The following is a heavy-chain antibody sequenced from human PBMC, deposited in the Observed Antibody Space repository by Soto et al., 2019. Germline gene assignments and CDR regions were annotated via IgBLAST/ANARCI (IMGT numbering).Heavy chain of an antibody. CDR1: GFTFSSYA. Sequence: HPGGSLRLSCAASGFTFSSYAMSWVRQAPGKGLEWVSAISGSGGSTYYADSVKGRFTISRDNSKNTLYLQMNSLRAEDTAVYYCAKSPKGYDSSGYYSTWGQGTLVTVS. CDR2: ISGSGGST. D-gene: IGHD3-22*01. J-gene: IGHJ5*02. V-gene: IGHV3-23*01. CDR3: AKSPKGYDSSGYYST.